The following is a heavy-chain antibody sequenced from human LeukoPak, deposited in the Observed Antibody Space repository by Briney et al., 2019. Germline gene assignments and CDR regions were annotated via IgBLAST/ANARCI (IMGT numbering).Heavy chain of an antibody. CDR3: ARNWNDVRGAGQLFDY. Sequence: PGVSLRLSCAASGFTFSSYSMNWVRQAPGKGLEWVSSISSSSSYIYYADSVKGRFTISRDNAKNSLYLQMNSLRVEDTAVYYCARNWNDVRGAGQLFDYWGQGTLVTVSS. J-gene: IGHJ4*02. CDR2: ISSSSSYI. CDR1: GFTFSSYS. D-gene: IGHD1-1*01. V-gene: IGHV3-21*01.